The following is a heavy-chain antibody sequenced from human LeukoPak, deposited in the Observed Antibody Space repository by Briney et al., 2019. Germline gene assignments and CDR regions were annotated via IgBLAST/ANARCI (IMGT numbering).Heavy chain of an antibody. CDR1: GSIFSNYW. CDR2: IFPGDTDT. CDR3: ARLTDYYDSSGYYRNYNWFDP. J-gene: IGHJ5*02. D-gene: IGHD3-22*01. Sequence: RGESLQMSCQRSGSIFSNYWIAWVRQLPGKGLEWMGIIFPGDTDTKYSPSFQGQVTISADKSINTAYLQWSSLTASDTAIYYCARLTDYYDSSGYYRNYNWFDPWGQGTLVTVSS. V-gene: IGHV5-51*01.